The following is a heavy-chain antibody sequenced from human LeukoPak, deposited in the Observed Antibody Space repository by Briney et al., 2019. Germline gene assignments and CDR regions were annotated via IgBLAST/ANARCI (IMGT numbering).Heavy chain of an antibody. Sequence: ASVKVSCKDSGYTFTSYAMHWVRQDPGQRLEWMGWINAGNGNTKYSQKFQGRVTITRDTSASTAYLELSSLRSEDTAVYYCARSSSGWYLRGDWFDPWGQGTLVTVSS. CDR1: GYTFTSYA. J-gene: IGHJ5*02. CDR2: INAGNGNT. CDR3: ARSSSGWYLRGDWFDP. V-gene: IGHV1-3*01. D-gene: IGHD6-19*01.